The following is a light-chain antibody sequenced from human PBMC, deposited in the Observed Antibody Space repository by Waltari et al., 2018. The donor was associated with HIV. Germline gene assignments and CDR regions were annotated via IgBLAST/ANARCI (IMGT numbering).Light chain of an antibody. CDR2: DVS. V-gene: IGLV2-14*01. J-gene: IGLJ2*01. CDR3: SSYTSSSTLVV. Sequence: QSALTQPASVSGSPGQSITISCTGTSSDVGGYNYVSWYQQHPGKAPKLMISDVSNRPSGVSNRFSGSKSGNTASRTISGLQAEDEADYYCSSYTSSSTLVVFGGGTKLTVI. CDR1: SSDVGGYNY.